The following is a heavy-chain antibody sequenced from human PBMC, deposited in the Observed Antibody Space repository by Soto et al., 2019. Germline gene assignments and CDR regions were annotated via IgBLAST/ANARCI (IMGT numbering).Heavy chain of an antibody. CDR2: VSPNGNDK. V-gene: IGHV3-64D*08. J-gene: IGHJ6*02. CDR3: IRGFYGLDV. Sequence: EVQLVESGGGLVQPGGSLRLSCSASGFTFSGRSMHWVRQAPGKGLEYVSGVSPNGNDKYYTDSVKGRFTISRDNSKNTLHRQMSSLRPEDTARFYCIRGFYGLDVWGQGTTVTVSS. CDR1: GFTFSGRS.